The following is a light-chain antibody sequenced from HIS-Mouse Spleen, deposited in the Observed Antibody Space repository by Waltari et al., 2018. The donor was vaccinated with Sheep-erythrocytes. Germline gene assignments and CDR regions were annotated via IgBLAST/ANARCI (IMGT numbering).Light chain of an antibody. CDR1: QSISSD. Sequence: DIQMTKSPSSLSASVGDRVTIPCRASQSISSDLNWYQQKPGKAPKLLIYAASSLQSGVPTRFSGSGAGTDFTLTISSLQPEDFATYYCQQSYSTPPLTFGGGTKVEIK. J-gene: IGKJ4*01. CDR2: AAS. V-gene: IGKV1-39*01. CDR3: QQSYSTPPLT.